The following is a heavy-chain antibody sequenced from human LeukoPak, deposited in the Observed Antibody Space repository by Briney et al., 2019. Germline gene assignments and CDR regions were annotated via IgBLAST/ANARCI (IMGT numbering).Heavy chain of an antibody. CDR1: GGSISSSSYY. J-gene: IGHJ6*03. D-gene: IGHD1-26*01. CDR2: VYHNGET. V-gene: IGHV4-39*07. Sequence: SGTLSLTCTVSGGSISSSSYYWGWIRQPPGKGLEWIGSVYHNGETYCNPSLKSRVIISVDTSRNDFSLRLTSVTAADTALYYCVTPRSWELSDMAVWGKGTTVIVSS. CDR3: VTPRSWELSDMAV.